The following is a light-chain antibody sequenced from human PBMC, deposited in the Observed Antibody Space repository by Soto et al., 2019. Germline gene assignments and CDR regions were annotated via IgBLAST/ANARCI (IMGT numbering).Light chain of an antibody. J-gene: IGLJ1*01. CDR3: SSYTSSSTLEV. CDR1: SSDVGGYNY. V-gene: IGLV2-14*01. CDR2: DVS. Sequence: QSALTQPASVSGSPGQSITISCTGTSSDVGGYNYVSWYQQHPGKAPKLMIYDVSNRPSGVSNRFSGSKSGNTASLTISGLQAADEADYYCSSYTSSSTLEVFGTATKVTVL.